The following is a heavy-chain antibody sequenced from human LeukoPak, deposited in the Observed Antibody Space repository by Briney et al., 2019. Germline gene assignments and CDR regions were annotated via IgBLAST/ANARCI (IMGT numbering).Heavy chain of an antibody. CDR1: GYTFTSNG. V-gene: IGHV1-18*01. CDR3: ARDKVHAFDI. J-gene: IGHJ3*02. Sequence: GASVKVSCKASGYTFTSNGISWVRQAPGKGLEWMGWISTNSGNTNYAQRLQGRVTMTTDTSTSTAYLELRSLRSDDTAVYYCARDKVHAFDIWGQGTMVTVSS. CDR2: ISTNSGNT.